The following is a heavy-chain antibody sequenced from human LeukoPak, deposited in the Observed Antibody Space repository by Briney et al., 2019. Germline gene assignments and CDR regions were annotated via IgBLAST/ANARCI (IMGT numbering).Heavy chain of an antibody. CDR2: VDHTGST. D-gene: IGHD1-1*01. J-gene: IGHJ6*03. CDR1: SASISTYY. CDR3: ARGRVSSSTWYSTYYYYFYMDV. Sequence: SETLSLTCTVSSASISTYYWTWIRQPPGKGLEWIGYVDHTGSTNFNPSLNGRVSISRDTTKNLFSLRLRSVTAADAAVYFCARGRVSSSTWYSTYYYYFYMDVWGKGTTVTVSS. V-gene: IGHV4-59*01.